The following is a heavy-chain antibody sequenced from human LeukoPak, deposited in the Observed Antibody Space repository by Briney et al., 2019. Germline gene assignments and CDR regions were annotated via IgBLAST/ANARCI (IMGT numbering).Heavy chain of an antibody. Sequence: SETLSLTCAVYGGSFSDYYWSWTRQPPGKGLEWIGEINHSGSTNYNPSLKSRVTISVDTSKNQFSLKLSSVTAADTAVYYCARVRYYYDSSGYTRGSYFDYWGQGTLVTVSS. CDR2: INHSGST. D-gene: IGHD3-22*01. V-gene: IGHV4-34*01. CDR3: ARVRYYYDSSGYTRGSYFDY. J-gene: IGHJ4*02. CDR1: GGSFSDYY.